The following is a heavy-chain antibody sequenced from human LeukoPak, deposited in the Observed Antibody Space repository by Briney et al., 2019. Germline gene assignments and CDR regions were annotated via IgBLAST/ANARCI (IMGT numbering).Heavy chain of an antibody. Sequence: SVKVSCKASGDTFSSYAINWVRQAPGQGLEWMGGIIPILGTANYAQKFQGRVTITTDESTSTAYMELSSLRSEDTAVYYCARASGYADSNWFDPWGQGTLVTVSS. CDR2: IIPILGTA. V-gene: IGHV1-69*05. J-gene: IGHJ5*02. CDR1: GDTFSSYA. D-gene: IGHD5-12*01. CDR3: ARASGYADSNWFDP.